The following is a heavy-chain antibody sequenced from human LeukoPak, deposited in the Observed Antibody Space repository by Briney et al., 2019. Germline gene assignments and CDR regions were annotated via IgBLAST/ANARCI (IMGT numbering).Heavy chain of an antibody. CDR3: ARGFPGYCSSTSCYPPYYYYYMDV. J-gene: IGHJ6*03. V-gene: IGHV1-2*02. CDR2: INPNSGGT. D-gene: IGHD2-2*01. Sequence: ASVKVSCKASGHTFTGYYMHWVRQAPGQGLEWMGWINPNSGGTNYAQKFQGRVTMTRDTSISTAYMELSRLRSDDTAVYYCARGFPGYCSSTSCYPPYYYYYMDVWGKGTTVTVSS. CDR1: GHTFTGYY.